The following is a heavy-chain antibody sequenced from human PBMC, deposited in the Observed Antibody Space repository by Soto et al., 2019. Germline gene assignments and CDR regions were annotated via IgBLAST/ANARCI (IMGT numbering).Heavy chain of an antibody. CDR2: IHYSGST. D-gene: IGHD3-10*01. Sequence: SETLSLTCTVSGGSISSYYWNWIRQPPGKGLEWIGYIHYSGSTNYNPSLKSRVTISVVTSNNQFSLKLSSVTAADTAVYYCATGRFSAMIRGVIMFDPWGQGTLVTVSS. CDR1: GGSISSYY. V-gene: IGHV4-59*01. J-gene: IGHJ5*02. CDR3: ATGRFSAMIRGVIMFDP.